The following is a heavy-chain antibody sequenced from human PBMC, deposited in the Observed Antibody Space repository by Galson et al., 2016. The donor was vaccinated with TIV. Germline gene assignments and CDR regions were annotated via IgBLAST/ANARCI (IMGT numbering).Heavy chain of an antibody. V-gene: IGHV3-21*01. Sequence: SLRLSCAASGFTFNNYNMNWVRQAPGKGLEWVSSISSTSNNIYYGDPVKGRFTISRDNAENSLHLHMNSLRAEDTAIYFCARTGNYYHYAMDVWGQGTTGTVSS. D-gene: IGHD7-27*01. CDR1: GFTFNNYN. J-gene: IGHJ6*02. CDR3: ARTGNYYHYAMDV. CDR2: ISSTSNNI.